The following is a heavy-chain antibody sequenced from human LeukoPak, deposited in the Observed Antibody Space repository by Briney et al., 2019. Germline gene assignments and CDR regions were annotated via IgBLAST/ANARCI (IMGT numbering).Heavy chain of an antibody. CDR3: AGRPGRALLYGGNSFRNPTTPHFDY. CDR1: GGSISSCY. D-gene: IGHD4-23*01. V-gene: IGHV4-59*01. Sequence: SETLSLTCSVSGGSISSCYWSWIRQPPGKGLEWIGSLDYSGSTNYNPSLKSRVTISVDTSKNRFSLKLSSVTAADTAVYYCAGRPGRALLYGGNSFRNPTTPHFDYWGQGTLVTVSS. J-gene: IGHJ4*01. CDR2: LDYSGST.